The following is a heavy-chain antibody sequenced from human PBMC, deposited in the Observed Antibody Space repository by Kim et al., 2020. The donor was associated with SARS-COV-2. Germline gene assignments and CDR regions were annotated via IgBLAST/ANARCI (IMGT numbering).Heavy chain of an antibody. CDR2: IIPIFGTA. CDR3: ARYRVTMVRGVITPPRDWFDP. V-gene: IGHV1-69*13. J-gene: IGHJ5*02. CDR1: GGTFSSYA. D-gene: IGHD3-10*01. Sequence: SVKVSCKASGGTFSSYAISWVRQAPGQGLEWMGGIIPIFGTANYAQKFQGRVTITADESTSTAYMELSSLRSEDTAVYYCARYRVTMVRGVITPPRDWFDPWGQGTLVTVSS.